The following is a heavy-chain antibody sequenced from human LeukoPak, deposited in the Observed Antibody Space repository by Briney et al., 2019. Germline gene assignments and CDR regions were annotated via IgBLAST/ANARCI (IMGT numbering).Heavy chain of an antibody. D-gene: IGHD5-18*01. J-gene: IGHJ4*02. CDR1: GYTFTNYW. CDR3: ARRDTAMVDFDY. V-gene: IGHV5-51*01. CDR2: IYPGDSDT. Sequence: GESLKISCKGSGYTFTNYWIAWVRQMPGKGLEWMGSIYPGDSDTSYSPSFQGQVTISADKSINTAYLQWTSLKASDIAMYYCARRDTAMVDFDYWGQGTLVTVSS.